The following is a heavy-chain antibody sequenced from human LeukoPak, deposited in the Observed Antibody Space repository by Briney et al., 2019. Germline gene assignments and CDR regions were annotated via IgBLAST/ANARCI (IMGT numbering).Heavy chain of an antibody. V-gene: IGHV4-4*08. D-gene: IGHD2-15*01. CDR1: GGSISSYY. Sequence: PSETLSLTCTVSGGSISSYYWSWIRQPPGKGLEWIGLIYYTGNTKYNPSLKSRVTISVDTSKNQFSLKLSSVTAADTAVYYCAREEVGYDYWGQGTLVTVSS. CDR2: IYYTGNT. J-gene: IGHJ4*02. CDR3: AREEVGYDY.